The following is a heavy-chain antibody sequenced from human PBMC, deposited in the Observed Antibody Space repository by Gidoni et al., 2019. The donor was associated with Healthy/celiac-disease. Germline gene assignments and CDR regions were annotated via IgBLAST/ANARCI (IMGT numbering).Heavy chain of an antibody. CDR3: AKEAYYYDSSGYYPLANYYYYYMDV. CDR2: ISYDGSNK. V-gene: IGHV3-30*18. CDR1: GFTFTSYG. J-gene: IGHJ6*03. Sequence: QVKLVESGGGVVQPGRAMRLSCAASGFTFTSYGMRWVRKAPGKGLEWVAVISYDGSNKYYADSVKGRFTISRDNSKNTLYLQMNSLRAEDTAVYYCAKEAYYYDSSGYYPLANYYYYYMDVWGKGTTVTVSS. D-gene: IGHD3-22*01.